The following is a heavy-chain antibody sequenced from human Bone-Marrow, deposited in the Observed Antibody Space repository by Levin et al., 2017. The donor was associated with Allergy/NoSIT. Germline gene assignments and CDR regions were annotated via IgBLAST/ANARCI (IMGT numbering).Heavy chain of an antibody. Sequence: GESLKISCAASGFSFSIYFLSWVRQGPGQGLVWVSYISNAGRTTKSADSVKGRFTISLYPAENTLYLQMNSLRAEDTAVYYWVRDWGYSSIRRQKDFDSWGQGTLVTVSS. J-gene: IGHJ4*02. CDR1: GFSFSIYF. D-gene: IGHD6-19*01. CDR2: ISNAGRTT. CDR3: VRDWGYSSIRRQKDFDS. V-gene: IGHV3-74*03.